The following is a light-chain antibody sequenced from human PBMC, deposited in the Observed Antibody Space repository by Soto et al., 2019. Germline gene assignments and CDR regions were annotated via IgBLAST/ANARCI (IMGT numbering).Light chain of an antibody. Sequence: QSALTQPASVSGSPGQSITISCTGTSSDVGAYNYVSWFQQHPGKAPKIVIYEVSNRPSGISNRFSASKSGNTASLPISGLQAEDEADYYCSSYTTNTTWVFGGGTQLTVL. CDR2: EVS. CDR1: SSDVGAYNY. V-gene: IGLV2-14*01. CDR3: SSYTTNTTWV. J-gene: IGLJ3*02.